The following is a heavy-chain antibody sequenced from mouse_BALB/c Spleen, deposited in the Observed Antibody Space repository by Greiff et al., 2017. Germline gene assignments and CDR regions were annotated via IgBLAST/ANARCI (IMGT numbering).Heavy chain of an antibody. Sequence: DVMLVESGGGLVQPGGSRKLSCAASGFTFSDYGMAWVRQAPGKGPEWVAFISNLAYSIYYADTVTGRFTISRENAKNTLYLEMSSLRSEDTAMYYCARDQRDDQGAMDYWGQGTSVTVSS. CDR2: ISNLAYSI. J-gene: IGHJ4*01. CDR1: GFTFSDYG. V-gene: IGHV5-15*02. D-gene: IGHD2-3*01. CDR3: ARDQRDDQGAMDY.